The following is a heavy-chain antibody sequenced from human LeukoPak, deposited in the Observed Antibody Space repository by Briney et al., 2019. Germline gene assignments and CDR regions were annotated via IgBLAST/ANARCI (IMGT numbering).Heavy chain of an antibody. J-gene: IGHJ5*02. CDR1: GFTFSSYA. CDR3: ATGSSVEPRNWFDP. CDR2: ISGSGGST. Sequence: GGSLRLSCAASGFTFSSYAMSWVRQAPGKGLEWVSAISGSGGSTYYADSVKGRFTISRDNSKNTLYLRMNSLRAEDTAVYYCATGSSVEPRNWFDPWGQGTLVTVSS. V-gene: IGHV3-23*01. D-gene: IGHD1-14*01.